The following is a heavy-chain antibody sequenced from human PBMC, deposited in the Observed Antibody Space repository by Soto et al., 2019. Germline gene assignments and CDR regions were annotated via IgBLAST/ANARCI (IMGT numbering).Heavy chain of an antibody. Sequence: EVQLVESGGGLVQPGGSLRLSCAASGFTFNNYCMHWVRQGPGRGLLWVSRIKADGTSTTYADSVKGRFTVSRDNAKNTLYLEMNNLGAEDTALYYCARSSGSNSAFDMWGLGTMVTVSS. CDR1: GFTFNNYC. CDR3: ARSSGSNSAFDM. CDR2: IKADGTST. V-gene: IGHV3-74*03. D-gene: IGHD4-4*01. J-gene: IGHJ3*02.